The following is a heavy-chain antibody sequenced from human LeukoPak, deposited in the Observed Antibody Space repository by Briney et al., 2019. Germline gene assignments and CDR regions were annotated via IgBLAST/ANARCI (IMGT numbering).Heavy chain of an antibody. CDR1: GYTFTSYY. J-gene: IGHJ3*02. V-gene: IGHV1-46*01. Sequence: ASVKVSCKASGYTFTSYYMHWVRQAPGQGLEWRGVINPSGGSTSYAQKFQGRVTMTRDMSTSTVYMELSSLRSEDTAVYYCARVYGAGYDFRGAFDIWGQGTMVTVSS. CDR2: INPSGGST. CDR3: ARVYGAGYDFRGAFDI. D-gene: IGHD5-12*01.